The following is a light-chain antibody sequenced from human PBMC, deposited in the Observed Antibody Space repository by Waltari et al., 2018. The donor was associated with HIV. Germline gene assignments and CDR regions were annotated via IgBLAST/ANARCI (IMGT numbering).Light chain of an antibody. CDR1: SSDIGPYKY. Sequence: QSAPTQPASVSGSPAQSITISRPGTSSDIGPYKYLSWYQQSPGKAPKLMIYEVSNRPSGVSNRFSGSKSGNTASLTISGLQAEDEADYYCSSYISTTTLFGTGTKVTVL. CDR3: SSYISTTTL. CDR2: EVS. V-gene: IGLV2-14*03. J-gene: IGLJ1*01.